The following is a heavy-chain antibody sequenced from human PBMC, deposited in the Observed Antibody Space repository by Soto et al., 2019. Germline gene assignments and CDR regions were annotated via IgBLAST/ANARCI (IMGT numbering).Heavy chain of an antibody. CDR1: GYTFSDYA. Sequence: QVQLVQSGGEVKKPGASVKVSCQASGYTFSDYAISLVRQAPGQGLEWIGWISASTRNTDQAQNFQGRVIMTLDTSTNTAYMELWSLRSDDTAVYYCGRCYCRVGSCYGCWHFDIWGRGTLVTVYS. CDR2: ISASTRNT. V-gene: IGHV1-18*01. CDR3: GRCYCRVGSCYGCWHFDI. D-gene: IGHD2-15*01. J-gene: IGHJ2*01.